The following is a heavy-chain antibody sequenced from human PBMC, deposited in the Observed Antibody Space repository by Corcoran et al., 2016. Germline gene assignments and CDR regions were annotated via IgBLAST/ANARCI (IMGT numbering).Heavy chain of an antibody. CDR2: IYSGGST. CDR3: ARDPGSHYGMDV. CDR1: GFIVGGNY. V-gene: IGHV3-53*01. Sequence: EVQLVESGGGLIQPGGSLRLSCVASGFIVGGNYMNWVRQAPGKGLEWVSIIYSGGSTSYADSVQGRFTISRDNSKNTVYLQMNSLRVEDTAVYYCARDPGSHYGMDVWGQGATVTVSS. J-gene: IGHJ6*02. D-gene: IGHD2-15*01.